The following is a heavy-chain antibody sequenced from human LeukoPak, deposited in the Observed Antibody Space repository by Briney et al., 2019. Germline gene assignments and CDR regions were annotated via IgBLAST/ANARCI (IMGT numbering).Heavy chain of an antibody. CDR3: ARDFEDGDYVGPRWFDP. Sequence: SVKVSCKASGGTFSSYAISWVRQAPGQGLEWMGRIIPTFGIANYAQKFQGRVTITADKSTSTAYMELSSLRSEDTAVYYCARDFEDGDYVGPRWFDPWGQGTLVTVSS. J-gene: IGHJ5*02. CDR2: IIPTFGIA. D-gene: IGHD4-17*01. CDR1: GGTFSSYA. V-gene: IGHV1-69*04.